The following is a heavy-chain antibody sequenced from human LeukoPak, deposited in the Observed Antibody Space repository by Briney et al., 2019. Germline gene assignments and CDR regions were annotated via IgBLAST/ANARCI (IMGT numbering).Heavy chain of an antibody. CDR2: ISGSGGST. V-gene: IGHV3-23*01. D-gene: IGHD3-22*01. J-gene: IGHJ4*02. CDR1: GFTFSSYA. Sequence: GSLRLSCTASGFTFSSYAMSWVRQAPGKGLEWVSAISGSGGSTYYADSVKGRFTISRDNSKNTLYLQMNSLRAEDTAVYYCLSRGYYDSSGPTDYWGQGTLVTVSS. CDR3: LSRGYYDSSGPTDY.